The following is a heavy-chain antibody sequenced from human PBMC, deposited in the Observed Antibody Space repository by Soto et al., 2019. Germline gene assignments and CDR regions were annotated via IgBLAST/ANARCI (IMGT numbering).Heavy chain of an antibody. CDR3: AKSIAAVGTPPYFYYYGMDV. CDR2: ISYDESNK. D-gene: IGHD6-13*01. J-gene: IGHJ6*02. CDR1: GSTFSSYG. V-gene: IGHV3-30*18. Sequence: QVQLVESGGGVVQPGRALRLSCAASGSTFSSYGMHSVRQARGKGVEWVAVISYDESNKYYADSVKGRFTISRDNSKNTLYLQMNSLRAEDTAVYYCAKSIAAVGTPPYFYYYGMDVWGQVTTVTVSS.